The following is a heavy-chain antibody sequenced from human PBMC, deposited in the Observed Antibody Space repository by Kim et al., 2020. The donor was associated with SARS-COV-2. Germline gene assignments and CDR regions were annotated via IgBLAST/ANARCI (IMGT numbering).Heavy chain of an antibody. J-gene: IGHJ4*02. CDR3: AGYLYYYGSGVDY. Sequence: SETLSLTCAVYGGSFSGDYWSWIRQPQGKGLEWIGEINHSGSTNYNPSLKSRVTISVDTSKNQFSLKLSSVTAADTAVYYCAGYLYYYGSGVDYWGQGTLVTVSS. CDR1: GGSFSGDY. CDR2: INHSGST. V-gene: IGHV4-34*01. D-gene: IGHD3-10*01.